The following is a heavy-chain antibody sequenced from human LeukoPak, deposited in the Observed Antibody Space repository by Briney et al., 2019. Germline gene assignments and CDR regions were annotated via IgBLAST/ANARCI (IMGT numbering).Heavy chain of an antibody. CDR1: GYTFTGYY. V-gene: IGHV1-2*02. J-gene: IGHJ3*01. D-gene: IGHD3-22*01. CDR3: ARRMEYYDSSGYYSGAFDF. Sequence: GASVKVSCKASGYTFTGYYMHWVRQAPGQGLEWMGWINPNSGGTNYAQKFQGRVTMTRDTSISTAYMEMRNLRSDDTAVYFCARRMEYYDSSGYYSGAFDFWGQGTMVTVSS. CDR2: INPNSGGT.